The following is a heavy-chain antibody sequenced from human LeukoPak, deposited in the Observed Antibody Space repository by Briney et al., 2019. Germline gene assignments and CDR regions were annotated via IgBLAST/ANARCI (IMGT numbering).Heavy chain of an antibody. CDR1: GYTFTGYY. CDR3: ARSRIRQPVGAAGY. Sequence: GASVKVSCKASGYTFTGYYMHWVRQAPGQGLESMGRINPNSGGTNYAQKFQGRVTMTRDTSISTAYMELSRLRSDDTAVYYCARSRIRQPVGAAGYWGQGTLVTVSS. J-gene: IGHJ4*02. D-gene: IGHD1-26*01. V-gene: IGHV1-2*06. CDR2: INPNSGGT.